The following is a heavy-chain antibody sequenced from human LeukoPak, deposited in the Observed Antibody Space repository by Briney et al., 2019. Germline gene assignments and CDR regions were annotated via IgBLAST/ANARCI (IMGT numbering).Heavy chain of an antibody. CDR2: IYHSGTT. CDR3: ASTITVTTDY. D-gene: IGHD4-17*01. CDR1: GYSLSSGYY. V-gene: IGHV4-38-2*02. J-gene: IGHJ4*02. Sequence: SETLSLTCTVSGYSLSSGYYWGWIRQPPGKGLEWIGSIYHSGTTYYNPSLTSRLTISLDTSKNQFSLRLSSVTAADTAVYYCASTITVTTDYWGQGTLVTVSS.